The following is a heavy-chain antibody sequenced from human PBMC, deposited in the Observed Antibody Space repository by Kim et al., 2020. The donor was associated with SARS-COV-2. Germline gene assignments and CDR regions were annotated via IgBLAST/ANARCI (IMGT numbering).Heavy chain of an antibody. V-gene: IGHV5-51*01. CDR3: ARRYSSSWLFDY. Sequence: RYPPSVQGRVTISADKSISTAYLQGSSLKASDTAMYYCARRYSSSWLFDYWGQGTLVTVSS. D-gene: IGHD6-13*01. J-gene: IGHJ4*02.